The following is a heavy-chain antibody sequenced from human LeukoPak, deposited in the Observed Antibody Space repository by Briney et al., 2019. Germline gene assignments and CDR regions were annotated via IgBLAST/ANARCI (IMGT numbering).Heavy chain of an antibody. Sequence: GGSLRLSCAASGFTFSSYAMSWVRQAPGKGLEWVSVISVSGGSTYYADSVKGRLTISRDNSKNTLYLQMNSLRAEDTAVYYCAKRVAVAATYYYFDYWGQGTLVTVSS. CDR3: AKRVAVAATYYYFDY. J-gene: IGHJ4*02. D-gene: IGHD2-15*01. V-gene: IGHV3-23*01. CDR1: GFTFSSYA. CDR2: ISVSGGST.